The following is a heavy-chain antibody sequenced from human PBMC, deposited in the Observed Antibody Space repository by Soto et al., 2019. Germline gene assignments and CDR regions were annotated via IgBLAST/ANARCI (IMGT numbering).Heavy chain of an antibody. J-gene: IGHJ6*02. Sequence: QVQLQESGPGLVKPSETLSLTCTVSGGSISSYYWSWIRQPPGKGLEWIGYIYYSGSTNYNPSLTSRVTISVDTSKNQFSLKLSSVTAADTAVYYCARDLVVPAARYYYYGMDVWGQGTTVTVSS. CDR3: ARDLVVPAARYYYYGMDV. D-gene: IGHD2-2*01. CDR2: IYYSGST. V-gene: IGHV4-59*01. CDR1: GGSISSYY.